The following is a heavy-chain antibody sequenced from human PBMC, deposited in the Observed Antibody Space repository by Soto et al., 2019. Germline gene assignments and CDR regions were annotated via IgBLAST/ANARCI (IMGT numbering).Heavy chain of an antibody. CDR1: GFTFNTNA. V-gene: IGHV3-30-3*02. D-gene: IGHD6-19*01. J-gene: IGHJ4*02. CDR3: AKQSNGWSYYFDY. Sequence: QVQLVESGGGVVQPGRSLRLSCAASGFTFNTNAMHWVRQAPGKGLEWVAVISYEGSTTYYPDSVKGRFTISRDNSKNTLYLQMNSLRAEDTAVYYCAKQSNGWSYYFDYWGQGTLVTVSS. CDR2: ISYEGSTT.